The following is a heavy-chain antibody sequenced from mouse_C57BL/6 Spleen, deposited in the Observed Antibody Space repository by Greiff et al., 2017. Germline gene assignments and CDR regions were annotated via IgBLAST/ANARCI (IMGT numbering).Heavy chain of an antibody. CDR3: TRIYDGYLYYFDY. CDR2: IDPENGDT. J-gene: IGHJ2*01. CDR1: GFNIKDDY. D-gene: IGHD2-3*01. Sequence: EVQLQQSGAELVRPGASVKLSCTASGFNIKDDYMHWVKQRPEQGLEWIGWIDPENGDTEYASKFQGKATITADTSSNTAYLQLSSLTSEDTAVXYCTRIYDGYLYYFDYWGQGTTLTVSS. V-gene: IGHV14-4*01.